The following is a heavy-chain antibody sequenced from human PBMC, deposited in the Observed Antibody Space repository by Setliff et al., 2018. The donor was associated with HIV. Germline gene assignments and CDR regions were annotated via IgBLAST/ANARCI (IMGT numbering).Heavy chain of an antibody. D-gene: IGHD3-22*01. V-gene: IGHV1-18*01. CDR1: GYTFTSYG. CDR2: INTNSGHT. J-gene: IGHJ4*02. CDR3: AKDMNRGGYSDSSPHDF. Sequence: VASVKVSCKASGYTFTSYGITWVRQAPGQGLEWMGWINTNSGHTNYAQKLQGRVTMTRDTSTSTVYMELSGLRSEDTAVYYCAKDMNRGGYSDSSPHDFWGQGTLVTVSS.